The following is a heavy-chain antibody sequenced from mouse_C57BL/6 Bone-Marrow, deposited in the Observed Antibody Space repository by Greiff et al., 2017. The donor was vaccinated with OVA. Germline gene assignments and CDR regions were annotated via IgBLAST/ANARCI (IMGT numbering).Heavy chain of an antibody. CDR1: GYSITSGYY. CDR2: ISYDGSN. V-gene: IGHV3-6*01. D-gene: IGHD2-2*01. CDR3: ARVYGYDLAWFAY. Sequence: VQLQQSGPGLVKPSQSLSLTCSVTGYSITSGYYWNWIRQFPGNQLEWMGYISYDGSNNYNPTLKNRISITSDTSKNQFFLKLNSVTTEDTATYYCARVYGYDLAWFAYWGQGTLVTVSA. J-gene: IGHJ3*01.